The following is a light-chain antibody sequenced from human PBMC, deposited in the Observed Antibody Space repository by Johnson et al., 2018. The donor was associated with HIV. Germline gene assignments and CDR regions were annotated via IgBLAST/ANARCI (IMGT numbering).Light chain of an antibody. CDR2: DNT. J-gene: IGLJ1*01. V-gene: IGLV1-51*01. CDR3: GRWDDSLSTYV. Sequence: QSVLTQPPSVSAAPGQKVTISCSGSSSNIGNNYVSWYQQLPGTAPKFLIYDNTKRPSGIPDRFSGSKSGTSATLGITGLQTGDEADYYCGRWDDSLSTYVFGTGTKVTVL. CDR1: SSNIGNNY.